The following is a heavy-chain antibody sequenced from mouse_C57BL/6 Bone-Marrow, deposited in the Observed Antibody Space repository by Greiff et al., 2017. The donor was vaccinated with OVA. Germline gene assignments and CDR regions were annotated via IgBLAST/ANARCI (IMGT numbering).Heavy chain of an antibody. Sequence: QVQLQQPGAELVKPGASVKLSCKASGYTFTSYWMHWVKQRPGQGLEWIGMIHPNSGSTNYNEKFKSKATLTVDKSSSTAYMQLRSLTSEDSAVYSCARPTVVAPYFDYWGQGTTLTVSS. D-gene: IGHD1-1*01. V-gene: IGHV1-64*01. CDR3: ARPTVVAPYFDY. J-gene: IGHJ2*01. CDR1: GYTFTSYW. CDR2: IHPNSGST.